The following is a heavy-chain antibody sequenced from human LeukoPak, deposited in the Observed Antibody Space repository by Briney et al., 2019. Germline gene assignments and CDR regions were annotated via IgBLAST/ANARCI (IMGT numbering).Heavy chain of an antibody. CDR2: ISYDGSNK. D-gene: IGHD5-24*01. CDR1: GFTFSSYA. CDR3: AKDGRWLQLEYYFDY. J-gene: IGHJ4*02. Sequence: GGSLRLSCAASGFTFSSYAMHWVRQAPGKGLEWVAVISYDGSNKYYADSVKGRFTISRDNAKNSLYLQMNSLRAEDTAFYYCAKDGRWLQLEYYFDYWGQGTLVTVSS. V-gene: IGHV3-30*04.